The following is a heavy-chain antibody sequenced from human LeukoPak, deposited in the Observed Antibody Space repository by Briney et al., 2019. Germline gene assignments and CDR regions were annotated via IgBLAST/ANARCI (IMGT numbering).Heavy chain of an antibody. CDR3: ARVQSSSSRTFDF. Sequence: GGSLRLSCAASGFTFSDYYMSWIRQAPGKGLEWVSYISDSGSAISYADSVRGRFTISRDNAKNSLYLQVNSLRAEDTAVYCCARVQSSSSRTFDFWGQGTLVTVSS. D-gene: IGHD6-6*01. J-gene: IGHJ4*02. CDR1: GFTFSDYY. V-gene: IGHV3-11*01. CDR2: ISDSGSAI.